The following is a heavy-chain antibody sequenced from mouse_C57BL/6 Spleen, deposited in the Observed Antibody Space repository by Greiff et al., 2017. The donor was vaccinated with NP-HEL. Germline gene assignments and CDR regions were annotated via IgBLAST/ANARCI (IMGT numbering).Heavy chain of an antibody. D-gene: IGHD2-1*01. V-gene: IGHV5-4*01. Sequence: EVKLVESGGGLVKPGGSLKLSCAASGFTFSSYAMSWVRQTPEKRLEWVATISDGGSYTYYPDNVKGRFTISRDNAKNNLYLQMSHLKSEDTAMYYCAREDYYGYAMDYWGQGTSVTVSS. CDR2: ISDGGSYT. CDR1: GFTFSSYA. CDR3: AREDYYGYAMDY. J-gene: IGHJ4*01.